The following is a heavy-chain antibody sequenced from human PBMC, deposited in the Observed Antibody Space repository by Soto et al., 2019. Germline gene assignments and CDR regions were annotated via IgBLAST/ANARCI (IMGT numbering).Heavy chain of an antibody. CDR2: IIPIFGTA. V-gene: IGHV1-69*13. J-gene: IGHJ5*02. Sequence: AVKVSCKASGGTFSSYAISWVRQAPGQGLEWMGGIIPIFGTANYAQKFQGRVTITADESTSTAYMELSSLRSEDTAVYYCARETLGYCSSTSCLNWFDPWGQGTLVTVSS. CDR1: GGTFSSYA. CDR3: ARETLGYCSSTSCLNWFDP. D-gene: IGHD2-2*01.